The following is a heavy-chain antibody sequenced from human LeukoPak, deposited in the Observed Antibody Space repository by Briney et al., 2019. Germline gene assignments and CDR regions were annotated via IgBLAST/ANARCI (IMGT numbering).Heavy chain of an antibody. J-gene: IGHJ4*02. CDR2: ISGSGGST. D-gene: IGHD1-26*01. CDR3: AEDGARHLKIVGATHFDY. CDR1: GFTFSSYA. Sequence: QPGGSLRLSCAASGFTFSSYAMSWVRQAPGKGLEWVSAISGSGGSTYYADSVKGRFTISRDNSKNTLYLQMNSLRAEDTAVYYCAEDGARHLKIVGATHFDYWGQGTLVTVSS. V-gene: IGHV3-23*01.